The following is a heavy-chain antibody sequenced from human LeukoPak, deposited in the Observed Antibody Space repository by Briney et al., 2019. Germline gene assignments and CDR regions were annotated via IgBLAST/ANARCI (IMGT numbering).Heavy chain of an antibody. J-gene: IGHJ3*02. V-gene: IGHV1-2*02. CDR3: ARDYGGNSDAFDI. CDR1: GYTFTGYY. Sequence: GASVKVSCKASGYTFTGYYMHWVRQAPGQGLEWMGWINPNSGGTNYAQKFQGRVTMTRDTSISTAYMELSRLRSGDTAVYYCARDYGGNSDAFDIWGQGTMVTVSS. D-gene: IGHD4-23*01. CDR2: INPNSGGT.